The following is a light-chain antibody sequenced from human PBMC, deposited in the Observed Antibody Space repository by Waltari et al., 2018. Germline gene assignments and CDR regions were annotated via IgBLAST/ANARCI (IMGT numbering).Light chain of an antibody. CDR1: QNVSTH. CDR3: HQRSARDT. J-gene: IGKJ5*01. V-gene: IGKV3-11*01. CDR2: DAS. Sequence: DIVLTQSPATLSLSPGERATLSCRASQNVSTHLAWYQQKPGQAPRLLIYDASTRATGLPATVLGSGSGTDFSLTSSTLEPADFAIYYCHQRSARDTFGQETRLEMK.